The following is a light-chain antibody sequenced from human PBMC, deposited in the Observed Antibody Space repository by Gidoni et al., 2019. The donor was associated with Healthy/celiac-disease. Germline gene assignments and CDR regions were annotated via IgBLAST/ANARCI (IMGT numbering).Light chain of an antibody. J-gene: IGKJ2*01. Sequence: DIVMTQSPDSLAASLGERAAINCKSRQSVLYSSNNKNYLAWYQQKPGQPPKLLIYWASTRESGVPDRFSGSGSGTDFTLTISSLQAEDVAVYYCQQYYSTPLTFGQGTKLEIK. CDR3: QQYYSTPLT. CDR1: QSVLYSSNNKNY. CDR2: WAS. V-gene: IGKV4-1*01.